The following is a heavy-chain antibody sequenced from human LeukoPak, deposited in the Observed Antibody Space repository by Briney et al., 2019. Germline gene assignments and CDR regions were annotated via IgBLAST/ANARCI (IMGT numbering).Heavy chain of an antibody. Sequence: SETLSLTCAVYGGSFSGYYWSWIRQPPGKGLEWIGEINHSGSTNYNPSLKSRVTISVDTSKNQFSLKLSSVTAADTAVYYCAGGLDTGYYYYYGMDVWGQGTTVTVSS. CDR1: GGSFSGYY. CDR3: AGGLDTGYYYYYGMDV. V-gene: IGHV4-34*01. D-gene: IGHD3-9*01. J-gene: IGHJ6*02. CDR2: INHSGST.